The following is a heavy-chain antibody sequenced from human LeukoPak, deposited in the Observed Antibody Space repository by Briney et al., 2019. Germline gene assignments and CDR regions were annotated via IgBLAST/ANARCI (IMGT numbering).Heavy chain of an antibody. CDR1: GYTFTGYS. V-gene: IGHV1-2*02. CDR2: ISPNSGAT. D-gene: IGHD5/OR15-5a*01. J-gene: IGHJ4*02. CDR3: ATSRVRLYYFDL. Sequence: ASVKVSCKASGYTFTGYSMHWVRQAPGQGLEWMGWISPNSGATNYAQNFQGRVTMTRDTSISTAYMELSRLGPDDTAVYYCATSRVRLYYFDLWGQGTLVTVSS.